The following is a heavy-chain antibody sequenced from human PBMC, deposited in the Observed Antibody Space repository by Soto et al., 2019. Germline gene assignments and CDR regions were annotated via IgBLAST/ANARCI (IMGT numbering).Heavy chain of an antibody. CDR2: IIPMLGIR. Sequence: QVQLVQSGAEVKKPGSSVKVSCKDSGGTFRTYSMFWVRQAPGQGLEWMGRIIPMLGIRNYAQRFQDRVTITADKSTATALMELSSLRSDDTALYYCTIGSWSGEVFDIWGQGTMVTVSS. D-gene: IGHD2-21*01. J-gene: IGHJ3*02. CDR1: GGTFRTYS. V-gene: IGHV1-69*02. CDR3: TIGSWSGEVFDI.